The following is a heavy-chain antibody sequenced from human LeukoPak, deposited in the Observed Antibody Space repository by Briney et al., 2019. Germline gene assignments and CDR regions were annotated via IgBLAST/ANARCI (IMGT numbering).Heavy chain of an antibody. Sequence: PGGSLRLSCAASGLTVSSNCMSWVRQAPGKGLEWVSFIYSGGDTSYADSVKGRFTISRDNSKNTFHLQMNSLRAEDTAVYYCARDRLGILGATYEFDYWGQGTLVTVSS. CDR2: IYSGGDT. D-gene: IGHD1-26*01. CDR3: ARDRLGILGATYEFDY. V-gene: IGHV3-53*01. J-gene: IGHJ4*02. CDR1: GLTVSSNC.